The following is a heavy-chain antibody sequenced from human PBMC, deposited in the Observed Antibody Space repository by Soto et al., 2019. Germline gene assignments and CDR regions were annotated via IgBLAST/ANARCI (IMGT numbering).Heavy chain of an antibody. CDR1: GFIFSNAW. J-gene: IGHJ3*02. CDR3: TRDHDITMIVALAFDI. D-gene: IGHD3-22*01. Sequence: PGGSLRLSCAASGFIFSNAWINWVRPAPGQGLEWVGRIKSKAYGGTTEYAASVKGRFTISRDDSKSIAYLQMNSLKTEDTAVYYCTRDHDITMIVALAFDIWGKGTMVTVSS. CDR2: IKSKAYGGTT. V-gene: IGHV3-15*07.